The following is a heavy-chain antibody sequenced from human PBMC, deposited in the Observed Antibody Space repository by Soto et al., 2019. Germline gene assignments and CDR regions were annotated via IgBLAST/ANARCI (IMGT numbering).Heavy chain of an antibody. J-gene: IGHJ6*02. D-gene: IGHD6-25*01. CDR2: IWYDGSKK. V-gene: IGHV3-33*01. Sequence: SLRLSCAASGFTFSSYGMHWVRQAPGKGLEWVAVIWYDGSKKYYADSVKGRFTISRDNSKNTLYLQMNSLRAEDTAVYYCARDRAAKYYYYYYGMDVWGQGTTVTVSS. CDR3: ARDRAAKYYYYYYGMDV. CDR1: GFTFSSYG.